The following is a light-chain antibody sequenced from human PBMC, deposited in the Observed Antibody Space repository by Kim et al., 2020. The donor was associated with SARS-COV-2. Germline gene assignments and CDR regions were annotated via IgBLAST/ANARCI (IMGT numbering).Light chain of an antibody. J-gene: IGLJ2*01. Sequence: STTISCTGTSSDVGDYNFVSWYQQPPGNAPKLMIYDVSKRPSGVSNRFSGSKSGNTASLTISGLQAEDEADYHCSSYTSSSTLVFGGGTKLTVL. CDR3: SSYTSSSTLV. CDR2: DVS. CDR1: SSDVGDYNF. V-gene: IGLV2-14*04.